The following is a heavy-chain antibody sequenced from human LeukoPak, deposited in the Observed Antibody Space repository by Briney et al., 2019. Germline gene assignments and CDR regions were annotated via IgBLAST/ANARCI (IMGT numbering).Heavy chain of an antibody. CDR2: INHSGST. J-gene: IGHJ4*02. CDR1: GGSFSGYY. Sequence: SETLSLTCAVYGGSFSGYYWSWIRQPPGKGLEWIGEINHSGSTNYNPSLKSRVTISVDTSKNQFSLKLSSVTAADTAVYYCARELYPTYYFDYWGQGTLVTVSS. CDR3: ARELYPTYYFDY. D-gene: IGHD1-1*01. V-gene: IGHV4-34*01.